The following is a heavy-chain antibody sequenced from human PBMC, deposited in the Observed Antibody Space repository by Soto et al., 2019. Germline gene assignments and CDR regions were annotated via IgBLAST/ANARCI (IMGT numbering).Heavy chain of an antibody. J-gene: IGHJ4*02. Sequence: EVQLVESGGDLIQPGGSLRLSCAASGFTVSGNYMSWVRQAPGKGLEWVSLIYSGGSTYYADSVKGRFTISRDNSKNTLYLQMNSLRAEDTAVYYCARGLYFYDNSGYLPFDYWGQGNLVTVSS. V-gene: IGHV3-53*01. CDR1: GFTVSGNY. CDR2: IYSGGST. D-gene: IGHD3-22*01. CDR3: ARGLYFYDNSGYLPFDY.